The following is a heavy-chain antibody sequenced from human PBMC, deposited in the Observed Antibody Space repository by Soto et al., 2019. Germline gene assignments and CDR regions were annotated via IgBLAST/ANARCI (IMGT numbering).Heavy chain of an antibody. CDR2: IYASGST. V-gene: IGHV4-4*07. CDR1: GGSISPYY. CDR3: ARGGMVIILTATAFDY. J-gene: IGHJ4*02. Sequence: KSSETLSLTCSVSGGSISPYYWSWIRQPAGKGLEWIGRIYASGSTNYNPSLKSRVTMSVATSKNQFSLKLTSVAAADTATYYCARGGMVIILTATAFDYWGQGTLVTVSS. D-gene: IGHD7-27*01.